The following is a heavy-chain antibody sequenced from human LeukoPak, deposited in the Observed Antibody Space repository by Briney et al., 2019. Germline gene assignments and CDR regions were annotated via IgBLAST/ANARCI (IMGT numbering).Heavy chain of an antibody. D-gene: IGHD2-15*01. CDR3: ARESAAAGYYMDV. V-gene: IGHV4-38-2*02. J-gene: IGHJ6*03. Sequence: SETLSLTCTVSGYPISSGYYWGWIRQPPGKGLEWIGSIYHSGSTYYNASLKRRVTISVDTSKNQFSLKLSSVTAADTAVYYCARESAAAGYYMDVWGKGTTVTVSS. CDR2: IYHSGST. CDR1: GYPISSGYY.